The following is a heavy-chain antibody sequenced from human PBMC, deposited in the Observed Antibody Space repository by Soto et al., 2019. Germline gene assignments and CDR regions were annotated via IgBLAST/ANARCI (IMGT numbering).Heavy chain of an antibody. D-gene: IGHD3-10*01. CDR2: INPKFGDT. CDR1: GYTFTAYY. Sequence: QVPLVQSGAEVTEPGDSVRVSCEASGYTFTAYYIHWVRQAPGQGLEWMGWINPKFGDTTYAQDFQGRVSMTRDMSISTVYMELSRLTSDDTAIYYCARNMDYYYGPGSGNGHGFWGQGTTVTVFS. J-gene: IGHJ6*02. V-gene: IGHV1-2*02. CDR3: ARNMDYYYGPGSGNGHGF.